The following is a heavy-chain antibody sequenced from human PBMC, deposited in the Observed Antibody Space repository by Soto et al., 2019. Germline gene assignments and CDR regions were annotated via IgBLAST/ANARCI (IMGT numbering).Heavy chain of an antibody. CDR1: GLTFSSST. V-gene: IGHV1-69*12. J-gene: IGHJ3*01. D-gene: IGHD4-17*01. CDR2: IIPFFGSV. Sequence: QVHLVQSGAEVKKPGSSVKVSCKASGLTFSSSTLTWVRQAPGQGPEWMGGIIPFFGSVDYAQKFQDRVTISADVSTSTTYMELMSLRSEDTAVYYCARGHQYGGNSDAFEFWGQGTVVTVSS. CDR3: ARGHQYGGNSDAFEF.